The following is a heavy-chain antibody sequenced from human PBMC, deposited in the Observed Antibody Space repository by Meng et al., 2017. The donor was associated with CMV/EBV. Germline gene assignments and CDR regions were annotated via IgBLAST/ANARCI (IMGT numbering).Heavy chain of an antibody. J-gene: IGHJ5*02. V-gene: IGHV4-59*08. CDR3: ARHAYIGWSGPWFDP. D-gene: IGHD3-9*01. Sequence: SETLSLTCTVSGGSISSYYWSWIRQPPGKGLEWIGYIYYSGSTNYNPSLKSRVTISVDTAKNQFSLRLDSVAAADTAVYYCARHAYIGWSGPWFDPWGQGTLVTVSS. CDR2: IYYSGST. CDR1: GGSISSYY.